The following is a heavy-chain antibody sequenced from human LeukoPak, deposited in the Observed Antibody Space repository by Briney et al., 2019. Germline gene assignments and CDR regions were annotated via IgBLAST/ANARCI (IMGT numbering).Heavy chain of an antibody. CDR2: ISGSGGST. CDR1: GFTFSSYA. J-gene: IGHJ4*02. Sequence: PGGSLRLSCAASGFTFSSYAMSWVRQAPGKGLEWVSAISGSGGSTYYADSVKGRFTISRDNSKNTLYLQMNSLRAEDTAVYYCAKDPAYYYDSSGLSDYWGQGTLVTVSS. D-gene: IGHD3-22*01. CDR3: AKDPAYYYDSSGLSDY. V-gene: IGHV3-23*01.